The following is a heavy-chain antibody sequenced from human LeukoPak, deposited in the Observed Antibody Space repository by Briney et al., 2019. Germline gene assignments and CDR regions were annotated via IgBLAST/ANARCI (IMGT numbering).Heavy chain of an antibody. CDR3: AKDFEHCSGGSCYPDY. CDR2: ISYDGSNK. D-gene: IGHD2-15*01. CDR1: GFTFSSYG. J-gene: IGHJ4*02. V-gene: IGHV3-30*18. Sequence: PGRSLRLSCAASGFTFSSYGMHWVPQAPGKGLEWVAVISYDGSNKYYADSAKGRFTISRDNSKNTLYLQMNSLRAEDTAVYYCAKDFEHCSGGSCYPDYWGQGALVTVSS.